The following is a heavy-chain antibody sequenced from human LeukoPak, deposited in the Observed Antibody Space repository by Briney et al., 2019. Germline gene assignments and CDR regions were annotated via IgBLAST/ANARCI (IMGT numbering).Heavy chain of an antibody. CDR3: ARGIAVAGTIY. Sequence: PGGSLRLSCAASGFTFSSYGMHWVRQAPGKGLEWVAVISYDGSNKYYADSVKGRVTISRDNAKNTLDLQMNSLRAEATAVYYCARGIAVAGTIYWGQGTLVTVSS. V-gene: IGHV3-30*03. D-gene: IGHD6-19*01. CDR1: GFTFSSYG. CDR2: ISYDGSNK. J-gene: IGHJ4*02.